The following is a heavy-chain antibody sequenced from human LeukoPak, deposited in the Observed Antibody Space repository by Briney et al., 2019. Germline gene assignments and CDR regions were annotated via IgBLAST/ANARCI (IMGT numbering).Heavy chain of an antibody. CDR3: VIGRGWLPDY. CDR1: GDSIRSHF. Sequence: SETLSLTCTVSGDSIRSHFYSWVRQPPGKGLEWIGVTHESESTNYNPSLKGRVTISVDTSKNQFSLRLTSVTAADTAVYYCVIGRGWLPDYWGQGTLVTVSS. D-gene: IGHD5-24*01. V-gene: IGHV4-59*11. CDR2: THESEST. J-gene: IGHJ4*02.